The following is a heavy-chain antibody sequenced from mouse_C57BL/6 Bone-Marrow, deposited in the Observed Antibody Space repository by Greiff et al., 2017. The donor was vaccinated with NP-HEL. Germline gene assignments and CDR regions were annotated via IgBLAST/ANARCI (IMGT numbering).Heavy chain of an antibody. CDR2: ISSGSSTI. CDR1: GFTFSDYG. CDR3: ARTDGYSSSFAY. D-gene: IGHD2-3*01. V-gene: IGHV5-17*01. Sequence: EVKLVESGGGLVKPGGSLKLSCAASGFTFSDYGMHWVRQAPEKGLEWVAYISSGSSTIYYADTVKGRFTISRDNAKNTLFLQMTSLRSEDTAMYYCARTDGYSSSFAYWGQGTLVTVSA. J-gene: IGHJ3*01.